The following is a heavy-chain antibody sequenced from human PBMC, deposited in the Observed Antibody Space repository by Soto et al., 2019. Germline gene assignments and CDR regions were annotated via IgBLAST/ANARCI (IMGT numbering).Heavy chain of an antibody. CDR1: GGSITSRGYA. J-gene: IGHJ4*02. CDR2: IYHSGGT. CDR3: ARGGDYNDYAHLSY. Sequence: QLQLHQSGSGLVKPSQTLSLTCGVSGGSITSRGYAWSWLRQTPGKGLEWIGYIYHSGGTYYNPSLSSRVTISLDTSKNQFSLRLTSVTAADTAVYYCARGGDYNDYAHLSYWGQGTLVTVSP. V-gene: IGHV4-30-2*01. D-gene: IGHD4-17*01.